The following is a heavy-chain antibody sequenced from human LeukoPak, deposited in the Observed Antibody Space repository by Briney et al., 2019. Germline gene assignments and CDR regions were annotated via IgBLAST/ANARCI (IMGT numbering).Heavy chain of an antibody. V-gene: IGHV3-15*04. CDR3: TRDEGDDYFDN. CDR2: IESKTDSGGT. Sequence: GGSLRLSCAASGFPFSDAWMSWVRQAPGKGPEWVGRIESKTDSGGTEYAAPVKGRFTISRDDSKNTLYLQMNSLKTEDTAVYYCTRDEGDDYFDNWGQGTLVTVSS. CDR1: GFPFSDAW. D-gene: IGHD3-16*01. J-gene: IGHJ4*02.